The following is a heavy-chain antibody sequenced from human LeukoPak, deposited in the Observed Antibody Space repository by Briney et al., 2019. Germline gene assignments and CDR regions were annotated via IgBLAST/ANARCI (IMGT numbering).Heavy chain of an antibody. CDR3: PTPGAYFHWWIFDY. D-gene: IGHD3-9*01. Sequence: SETLSLTCTVSVGSISSYYWSWIRQPPGKERDGMGYIYYSGSTNHNPSLNSRGTISLDTSKNQFSLQLTSVTPADTTVYYWPTPGAYFHWWIFDYWGPGTLVTVS. J-gene: IGHJ4*02. CDR2: IYYSGST. CDR1: VGSISSYY. V-gene: IGHV4-59*01.